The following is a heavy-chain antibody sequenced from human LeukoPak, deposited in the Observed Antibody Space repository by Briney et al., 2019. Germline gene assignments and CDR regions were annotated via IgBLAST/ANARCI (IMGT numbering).Heavy chain of an antibody. CDR1: GGTFSSYA. V-gene: IGHV1-69*05. J-gene: IGHJ6*03. CDR3: ARGTSCSRTSCSYYMDV. Sequence: ASVKVSCKASGGTFSSYAISWVRQAHGQGLEWMGRIIPIFGTANYAQKFQGRVTITTDESTSTAYMELSSLRSEDTAVYYCARGTSCSRTSCSYYMDVWGKGTTVTVSS. CDR2: IIPIFGTA. D-gene: IGHD2-2*01.